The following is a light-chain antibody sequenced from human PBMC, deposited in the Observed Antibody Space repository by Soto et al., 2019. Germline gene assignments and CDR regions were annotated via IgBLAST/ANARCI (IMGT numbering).Light chain of an antibody. V-gene: IGKV3-20*01. J-gene: IGKJ2*01. CDR2: GAS. Sequence: EVVWTQSPGTLSLSPGERATLSCRASQSVGSSYLAWYQQKPGRAPSLLIYGASNRVTGIPDRFSGSGSGTDFPLTISRLEPEDFAVYYCQQYYITPYTFGQGTKREMK. CDR3: QQYYITPYT. CDR1: QSVGSSY.